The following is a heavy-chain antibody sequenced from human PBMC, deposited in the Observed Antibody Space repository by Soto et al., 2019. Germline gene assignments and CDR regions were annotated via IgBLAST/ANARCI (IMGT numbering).Heavy chain of an antibody. D-gene: IGHD3-22*01. V-gene: IGHV1-46*01. CDR2: INPSGGST. CDR3: ARDLGDSSGYYYYYGMDV. J-gene: IGHJ6*02. CDR1: GYTFTSYY. Sequence: ASVKVSCKASGYTFTSYYMHWVRQAPGQGLEWMGIINPSGGSTSYAQKFQGRVTMTRDTSASTVYMELSSLRSEDTAVYYCARDLGDSSGYYYYYGMDVWGQGTTVTVSS.